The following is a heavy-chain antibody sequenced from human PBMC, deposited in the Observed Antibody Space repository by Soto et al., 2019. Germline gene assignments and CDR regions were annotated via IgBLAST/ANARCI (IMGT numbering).Heavy chain of an antibody. V-gene: IGHV4-39*01. CDR2: IYYSGST. CDR1: GGSISSSSYY. Sequence: SGTLALTCTVSGGSISSSSYYWGLIRQPPGKGLEWIGSIYYSGSTYYNPSLKSRVTISVDTSKNQFSLKLSSVTAADTAVYYCARIAAAGLWYYYYMDVWGKGTTVTVSS. J-gene: IGHJ6*03. CDR3: ARIAAAGLWYYYYMDV. D-gene: IGHD6-13*01.